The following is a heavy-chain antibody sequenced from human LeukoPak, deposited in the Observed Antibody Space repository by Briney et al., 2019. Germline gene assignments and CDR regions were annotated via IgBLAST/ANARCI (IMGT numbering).Heavy chain of an antibody. J-gene: IGHJ6*03. V-gene: IGHV3-53*01. D-gene: IGHD6-13*01. CDR1: GFTVSSNY. CDR2: IYSGGST. Sequence: GGSLRLSCAASGFTVSSNYMSWVRQAPGKGLEWVSVIYSGGSTYYADSVKGRFTISRDNSKNTLYLQMNSLRAEDTAVYYCAREAYSSSWAYYYYYYYMDVWGKGTTVTISS. CDR3: AREAYSSSWAYYYYYYYMDV.